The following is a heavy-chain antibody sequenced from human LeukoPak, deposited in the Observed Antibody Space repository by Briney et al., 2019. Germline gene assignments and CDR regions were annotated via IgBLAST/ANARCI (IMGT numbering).Heavy chain of an antibody. J-gene: IGHJ4*02. CDR1: GYTFTGYY. CDR3: ARAGYDSSGYYGY. V-gene: IGHV1-2*02. D-gene: IGHD3-22*01. Sequence: ASVKVSCKASGYTFTGYYMHWVRQAPGQGLEWMGWINPNSGGTNYAQKFQGRVTMTRDTSISTAYMELSRLRSDDTAVYYCARAGYDSSGYYGYWGQGTLVTVSS. CDR2: INPNSGGT.